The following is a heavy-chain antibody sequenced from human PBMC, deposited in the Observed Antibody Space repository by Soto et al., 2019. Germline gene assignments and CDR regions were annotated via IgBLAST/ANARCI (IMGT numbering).Heavy chain of an antibody. D-gene: IGHD3-22*01. CDR1: GGSISSKGYF. V-gene: IGHV4-39*01. CDR3: ATRTVSGYSVGYY. Sequence: QLQLQESGPGLVKPSETLSLTCAVSGGSISSKGYFWGWIRQPPGKGLEWIGTIYNSVTTYSNPSLKGRVTISVDTSKNQCALELRYVTAADTAVYYGATRTVSGYSVGYYWGQGTLVTVSS. J-gene: IGHJ4*02. CDR2: IYNSVTT.